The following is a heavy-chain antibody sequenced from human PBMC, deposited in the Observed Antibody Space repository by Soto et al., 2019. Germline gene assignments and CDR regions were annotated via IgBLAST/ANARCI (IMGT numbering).Heavy chain of an antibody. Sequence: QVQLVQSGAEVKKPGSSVKVSCKASGGTLSSDAISWVRQAPGQGHEWMGGIIPIFGTANYAQKFQGRVTIIADESTSTAYMELSSLRSEDTAVYYCARRPSRMDCGMVVWGQGTTVTVSS. CDR2: IIPIFGTA. CDR1: GGTLSSDA. CDR3: ARRPSRMDCGMVV. J-gene: IGHJ6*02. D-gene: IGHD2-15*01. V-gene: IGHV1-69*12.